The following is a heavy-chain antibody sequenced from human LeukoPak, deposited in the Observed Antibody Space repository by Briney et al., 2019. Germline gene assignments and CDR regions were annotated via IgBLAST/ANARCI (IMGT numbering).Heavy chain of an antibody. CDR2: INPNIPNTDDT. V-gene: IGHV1-2*06. Sequence: GASVKVSCKASGYTFIDYYIHWVRQAPGQGLEWMGRINPNIPNTDDTDYAQNFQGRVTMTRDTSISTAFMGLSRLTSDDTAVYYCARDLPSTSNWELDYWGQGTLVTVSS. CDR3: ARDLPSTSNWELDY. D-gene: IGHD7-27*01. J-gene: IGHJ4*02. CDR1: GYTFIDYY.